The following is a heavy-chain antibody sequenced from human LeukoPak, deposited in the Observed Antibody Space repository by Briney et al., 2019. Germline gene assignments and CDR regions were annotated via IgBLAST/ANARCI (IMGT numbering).Heavy chain of an antibody. CDR3: AKSPYGGNAQYYFDY. D-gene: IGHD4-23*01. CDR2: ISGSGGST. Sequence: QTGGSLRLSCAASGFTFSSYAMSWVRQAPGKGLEWVSAISGSGGSTYYADSVKGRFTISRDNSKNTLYLQMNSLRAEDTAVYYCAKSPYGGNAQYYFDYWGQGTLVTVSS. V-gene: IGHV3-23*01. J-gene: IGHJ4*02. CDR1: GFTFSSYA.